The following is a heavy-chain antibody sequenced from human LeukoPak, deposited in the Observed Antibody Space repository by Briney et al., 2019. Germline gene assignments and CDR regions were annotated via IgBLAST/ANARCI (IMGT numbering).Heavy chain of an antibody. CDR1: GSTFSSYG. V-gene: IGHV3-30*02. CDR3: AKGYCSGGSCYIPWFDP. J-gene: IGHJ5*02. CDR2: IRYDGSNK. D-gene: IGHD2-15*01. Sequence: GGSLRLSCAASGSTFSSYGMHWVRQAPGKGLEWVAFIRYDGSNKYYADSVKGRFTISRDNSKNTLYLQMNSLRAEDTAVYYCAKGYCSGGSCYIPWFDPWSQGTLVTVSS.